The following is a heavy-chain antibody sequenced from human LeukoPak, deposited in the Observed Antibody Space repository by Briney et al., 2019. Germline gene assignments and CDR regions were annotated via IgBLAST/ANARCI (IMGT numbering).Heavy chain of an antibody. CDR3: ANPVLRTGPL. V-gene: IGHV3-23*01. CDR1: EFTFSSYA. CDR2: ISGSGGST. D-gene: IGHD3-9*01. Sequence: GGSLRLSCAASEFTFSSYAMSWIRQAPGKGLEWVSAISGSGGSTYYADSVKGRFTISRDNSKNTLYLQMNSLRAEDTAVYYCANPVLRTGPLWGQGTLVTVSS. J-gene: IGHJ4*02.